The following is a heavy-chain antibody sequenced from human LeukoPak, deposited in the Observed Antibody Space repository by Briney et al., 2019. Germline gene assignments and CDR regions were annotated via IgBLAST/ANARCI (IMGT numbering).Heavy chain of an antibody. Sequence: SETLSLTCAVYGGSYSDYFWGWIRQPPGKGLEWIGEINHSGRTYYNPSLKSRVTISVDTSKNQFSLNLSSVTAADTAVYYCARDVVVVPAAIHYGMDVWGQGTTVTVSS. CDR1: GGSYSDYF. J-gene: IGHJ6*02. V-gene: IGHV4-34*01. CDR3: ARDVVVVPAAIHYGMDV. CDR2: INHSGRT. D-gene: IGHD2-2*01.